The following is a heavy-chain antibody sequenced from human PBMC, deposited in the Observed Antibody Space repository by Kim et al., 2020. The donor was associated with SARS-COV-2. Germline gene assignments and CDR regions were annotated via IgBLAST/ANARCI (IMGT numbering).Heavy chain of an antibody. Sequence: GGSLRLSCVASGFTFSNYAMTWVRQPPGKGLEWVSGINGRGATTYYADSVKGRFTMSRDNSKNTLYLQMNSLRAEDTAVYYCAKDGGNYYDTTGSFYWYFDLWGRGTLVTVS. CDR3: AKDGGNYYDTTGSFYWYFDL. CDR1: GFTFSNYA. J-gene: IGHJ2*01. D-gene: IGHD3-22*01. CDR2: INGRGATT. V-gene: IGHV3-23*01.